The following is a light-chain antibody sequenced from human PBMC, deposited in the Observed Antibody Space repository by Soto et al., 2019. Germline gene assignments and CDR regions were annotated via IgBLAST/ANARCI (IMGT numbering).Light chain of an antibody. CDR3: SSYTASSARV. V-gene: IGLV2-11*01. Sequence: QSALTQPRSVSGSPGQSVTMSCTGASSDVGNYNSVSWYQQHPGKAPKLIIYDVRKRPSGVPDRFSGSKSGNTASLTISGLQADDEADYYCSSYTASSARVFGPGTKLTVL. J-gene: IGLJ1*01. CDR1: SSDVGNYNS. CDR2: DVR.